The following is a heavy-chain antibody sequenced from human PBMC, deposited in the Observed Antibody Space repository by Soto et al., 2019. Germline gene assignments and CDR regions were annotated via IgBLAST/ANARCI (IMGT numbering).Heavy chain of an antibody. CDR1: GGTFYTYT. CDR3: ARIPRYSFPTSDDLDS. D-gene: IGHD5-18*01. J-gene: IGHJ4*02. Sequence: QVQLVQSGAEVRKPGSSVQVSCKASGGTFYTYTFSWVRQAPGQGLEWMGSITPIYPTTNYAEKFQGRLTVTADGSKNTAYMELNSLTSEDTAVYYCARIPRYSFPTSDDLDSWGQGTLVTVSS. CDR2: ITPIYPTT. V-gene: IGHV1-69*15.